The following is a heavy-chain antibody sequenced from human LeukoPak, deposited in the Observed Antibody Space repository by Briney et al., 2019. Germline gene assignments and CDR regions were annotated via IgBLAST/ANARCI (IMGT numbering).Heavy chain of an antibody. CDR3: ARSRQQSDGAFDI. D-gene: IGHD6-13*01. J-gene: IGHJ3*02. CDR2: ISYDGSNK. V-gene: IGHV3-30*03. Sequence: GGSLRLSCAASGFTFSSYGMHWVRQAPGKGLEWVAVISYDGSNKYYADSVKGRFTISRDNSKNTLYLQMNSLRAEDTAVYYCARSRQQSDGAFDIWGQGTMVTVSS. CDR1: GFTFSSYG.